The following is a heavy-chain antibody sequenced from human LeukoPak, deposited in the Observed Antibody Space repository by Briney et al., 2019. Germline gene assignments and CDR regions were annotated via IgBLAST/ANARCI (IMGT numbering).Heavy chain of an antibody. CDR2: SNSDGSST. J-gene: IGHJ3*02. CDR1: GFTFKTYW. D-gene: IGHD4-23*01. V-gene: IGHV3-74*01. CDR3: ARDLKGPVNDVFDM. Sequence: GGSLRLSCAASGFTFKTYWMHWVRQAPGKGLVWVSHSNSDGSSTSYADSVGGRFTISRDNAKNTLYLQMNSLRAEDTAVYYCARDLKGPVNDVFDMWGQGTMVTVSS.